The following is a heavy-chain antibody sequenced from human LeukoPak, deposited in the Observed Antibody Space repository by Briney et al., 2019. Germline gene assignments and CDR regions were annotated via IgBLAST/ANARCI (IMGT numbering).Heavy chain of an antibody. CDR2: IYHSGST. CDR1: GCSISSDYY. J-gene: IGHJ5*02. CDR3: ARLDCSSTSCYGGYNWFDP. V-gene: IGHV4-38-2*01. Sequence: SETLSLTCAVSGCSISSDYYWGWIRQPPGKGLEWIGNIYHSGSTYYSPSLKSRVTISVDTSKNHFSLKLSSVTAADTAVYYCARLDCSSTSCYGGYNWFDPWGQGTLVTVSS. D-gene: IGHD2-2*01.